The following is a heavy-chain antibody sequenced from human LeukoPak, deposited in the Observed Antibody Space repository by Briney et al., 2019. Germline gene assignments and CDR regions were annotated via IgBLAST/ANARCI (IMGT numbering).Heavy chain of an antibody. CDR2: IYGGGDT. D-gene: IGHD6-6*01. CDR1: GFSVSNDY. J-gene: IGHJ4*02. Sequence: GGSLRLSCVVSGFSVSNDYMSWVRQAPGKGLEWVSVIYGGGDTYYADSVRGRFTISRDNFESTLFLQMDSLRAEDTAVYYCTRLLPSSHHFFDSWGQGALVTVSS. V-gene: IGHV3-53*01. CDR3: TRLLPSSHHFFDS.